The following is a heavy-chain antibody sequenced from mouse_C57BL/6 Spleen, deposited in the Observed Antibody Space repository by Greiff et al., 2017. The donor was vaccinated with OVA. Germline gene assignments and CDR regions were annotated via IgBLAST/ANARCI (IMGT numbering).Heavy chain of an antibody. CDR2: IHPNSGST. CDR3: ARAGNLYYYALDY. Sequence: QVQLQQPGAELVKPGASVKLSCTASGYTFTSYWMHWVKQRPGQGLEWIGMIHPNSGSTNYNEKFKSKATLTVDKSSSTGYMQRSSLTSEDSAVCYCARAGNLYYYALDYWGQGTSVTVSS. V-gene: IGHV1-64*01. CDR1: GYTFTSYW. J-gene: IGHJ4*01.